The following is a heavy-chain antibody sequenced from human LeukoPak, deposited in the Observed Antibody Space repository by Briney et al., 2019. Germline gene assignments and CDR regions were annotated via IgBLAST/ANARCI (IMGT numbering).Heavy chain of an antibody. CDR3: ARDAGYCSSTSCPDDYYYYYMDV. J-gene: IGHJ6*03. CDR2: ISYDGSNK. Sequence: HPGGSLRLSCAASGFTFSSYAMHWVRQAPGKGLEWVAVISYDGSNKYYADSAKGRFTISRDNSKNTLYLQMNSLRAEDTAVYYCARDAGYCSSTSCPDDYYYYYMDVWGKGTTVTVSS. V-gene: IGHV3-30-3*01. CDR1: GFTFSSYA. D-gene: IGHD2-2*01.